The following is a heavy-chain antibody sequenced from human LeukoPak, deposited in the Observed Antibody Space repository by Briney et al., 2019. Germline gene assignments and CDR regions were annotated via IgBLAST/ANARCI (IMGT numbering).Heavy chain of an antibody. V-gene: IGHV4-61*01. Sequence: SETLSLTCAVSGYSISSGYYWSWIRQPPGKGLEWIGYIYYSGSTNYNPSLKSRVTISVDTSKNQFSLKLSSVTAADTAVYYCARDRLYYFDYWGQGTLVTVSS. D-gene: IGHD2-21*02. J-gene: IGHJ4*02. CDR3: ARDRLYYFDY. CDR1: GYSISSGYY. CDR2: IYYSGST.